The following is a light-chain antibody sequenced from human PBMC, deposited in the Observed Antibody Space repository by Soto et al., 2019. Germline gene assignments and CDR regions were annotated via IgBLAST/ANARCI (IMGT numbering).Light chain of an antibody. Sequence: MTHSPAILAVSPWEDAALSPTASKSVKSNYLAWYQQHPGQPPRLLIYGISTRATGIPARFSGSGSGTEFSLTISSLQAEDFAVYYCQQYSKWPITFGQGTRLEN. V-gene: IGKV3-15*01. CDR2: GIS. CDR3: QQYSKWPIT. CDR1: KSVKSN. J-gene: IGKJ5*01.